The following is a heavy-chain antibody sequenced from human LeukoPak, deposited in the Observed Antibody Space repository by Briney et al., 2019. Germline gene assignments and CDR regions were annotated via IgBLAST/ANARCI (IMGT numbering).Heavy chain of an antibody. CDR3: ARERGVGYCSSTSCYTPYYYYYGMDV. CDR1: GFTFSDYG. V-gene: IGHV3-33*01. Sequence: GGSLRLSCAASGFTFSDYGMHWVRQAPGKGLEWVAVIWYDGSNKYYADSVKGRFTISRDNSKNTLYLQMNSLRAEDTAVYYCARERGVGYCSSTSCYTPYYYYYGMDVWGQGTTVTVSS. J-gene: IGHJ6*02. D-gene: IGHD2-2*01. CDR2: IWYDGSNK.